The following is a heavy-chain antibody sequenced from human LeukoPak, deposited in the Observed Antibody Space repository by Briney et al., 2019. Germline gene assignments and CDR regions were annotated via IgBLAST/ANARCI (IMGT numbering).Heavy chain of an antibody. CDR3: ALMARGYFDY. Sequence: PGGSLRLSCAASGFAVSSNYMSWVRQAPGKGLEWVSVIYSGGSTYYADSVKGRFTISRDNFKNTLYLQMNSLRAEDTAVDYFALMARGYFDYWGQGTLVTVSS. CDR1: GFAVSSNY. J-gene: IGHJ4*02. CDR2: IYSGGST. V-gene: IGHV3-53*01. D-gene: IGHD3-10*01.